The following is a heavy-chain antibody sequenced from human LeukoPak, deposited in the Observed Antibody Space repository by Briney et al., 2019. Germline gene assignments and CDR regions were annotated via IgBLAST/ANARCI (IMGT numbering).Heavy chain of an antibody. CDR2: INWNGGST. V-gene: IGHV3-20*01. CDR3: ARGKLTTRQGAYYMDV. Sequence: GGSLRLSCAASGFTFDDYGMSWVRQAPGKGLEWVSGINWNGGSTGYADSVKGRFTISRDNAKNSLYLQMNSLRAEDTALYHCARGKLTTRQGAYYMDVWGKGTTVTVSS. CDR1: GFTFDDYG. J-gene: IGHJ6*03. D-gene: IGHD4-17*01.